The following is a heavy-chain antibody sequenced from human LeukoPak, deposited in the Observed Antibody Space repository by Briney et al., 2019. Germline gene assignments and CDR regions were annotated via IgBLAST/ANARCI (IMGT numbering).Heavy chain of an antibody. D-gene: IGHD2/OR15-2a*01. CDR1: TYSISSDYY. CDR2: IYHSGTT. J-gene: IGHJ6*03. Sequence: PSETLSLTCAVSTYSISSDYYWGWIRQSPGKGLEWIGSIYHSGTTYYNPSLKSRVAISVDTSKNEFSLKLSSVTAADTAMYYCARQISDYYYYYMDVWGEGITVTVSS. CDR3: ARQISDYYYYYMDV. V-gene: IGHV4-38-2*01.